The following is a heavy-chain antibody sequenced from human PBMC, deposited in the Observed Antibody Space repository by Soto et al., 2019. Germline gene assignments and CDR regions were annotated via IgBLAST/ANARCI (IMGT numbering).Heavy chain of an antibody. CDR3: GRFGAIVRGVKGWFGP. CDR1: GGTFSSYT. Sequence: QVQLVQSGAEVKKPGSSVKVSCKASGGTFSSYTISWVRQAPGQGLEWMGRIIPILGIANYAQKFQGRVTISADKFTGTGYMEVRRLRSEGTAVYYCGRFGAIVRGVKGWFGPWGQGTLVTVSS. V-gene: IGHV1-69*02. D-gene: IGHD3-10*01. J-gene: IGHJ5*02. CDR2: IIPILGIA.